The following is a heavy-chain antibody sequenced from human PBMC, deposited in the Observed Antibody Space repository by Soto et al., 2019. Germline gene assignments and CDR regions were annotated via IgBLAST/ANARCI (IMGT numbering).Heavy chain of an antibody. V-gene: IGHV4-4*02. J-gene: IGHJ5*01. D-gene: IGHD3-9*01. CDR1: SGTISTGNW. Sequence: LSLTYAVSSGTISTGNWWSWVRQPPGKGLEWIGEIYHSGSTKYNPSLKSRVTISVDKCKNQFSLKLSSVTAADTAVYYWAIFTGENWLDSRGQGTLVTVSS. CDR3: AIFTGENWLDS. CDR2: IYHSGST.